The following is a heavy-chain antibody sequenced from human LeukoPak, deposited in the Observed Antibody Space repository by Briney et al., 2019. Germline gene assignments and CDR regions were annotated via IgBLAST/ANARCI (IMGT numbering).Heavy chain of an antibody. CDR1: GGSISSGTYY. CDR2: IYHSGST. D-gene: IGHD6-13*01. J-gene: IGHJ4*02. Sequence: SETLSLTRTVSGGSISSGTYYWGWIRQPPGKGLEWIGSIYHSGSTYYNPSLKSRVTISVDTSKNQFSLKLSSVTAADTAVYYCARASGAAAGPGGDFDYWGQGTLVTVSS. V-gene: IGHV4-39*07. CDR3: ARASGAAAGPGGDFDY.